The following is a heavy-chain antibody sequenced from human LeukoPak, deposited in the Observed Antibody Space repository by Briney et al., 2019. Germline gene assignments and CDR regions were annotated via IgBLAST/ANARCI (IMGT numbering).Heavy chain of an antibody. V-gene: IGHV4-39*02. D-gene: IGHD1-26*01. Sequence: PSETLSLTCTVSGGSISNATFYWGCIRQSPGKGLEWTGSIFYSGTSYYNPSLNSRVTMSVDTSKNHFSLNLSSVTAADTAVYYCARLASGSYFDSWGQGTLVTVSS. J-gene: IGHJ4*02. CDR1: GGSISNATFY. CDR2: IFYSGTS. CDR3: ARLASGSYFDS.